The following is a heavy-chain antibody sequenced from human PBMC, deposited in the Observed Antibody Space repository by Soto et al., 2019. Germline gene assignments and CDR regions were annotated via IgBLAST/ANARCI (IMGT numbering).Heavy chain of an antibody. CDR2: FFYSGST. CDR1: GGSISSYY. CDR3: PRLSGYCRRHSRHGHYAMDV. J-gene: IGHJ6*02. Sequence: ETLSLTCTVSGGSISSYYWSWIRQPPGKGLEWIGYFFYSGSTNYNPSLKSRVTISVDTSKNQFSLKVTSVTAADTAVYYCPRLSGYCRRHSRHGHYAMDVWGQGNTVTVSS. D-gene: IGHD2-15*01. V-gene: IGHV4-59*08.